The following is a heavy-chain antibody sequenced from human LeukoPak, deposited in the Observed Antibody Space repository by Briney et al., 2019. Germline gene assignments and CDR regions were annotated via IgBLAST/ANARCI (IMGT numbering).Heavy chain of an antibody. CDR1: GYTFTSYD. Sequence: ASVKVSCKASGYTFTSYDINWARQATGQGLEWMGWMNPNSGKTGYAQKFQGRVTMTRNTSISTAYMELSSLRSEDTAVYYCARVDNWNSLDAFDIWGQGTMVTVSS. J-gene: IGHJ3*02. CDR2: MNPNSGKT. V-gene: IGHV1-8*01. D-gene: IGHD1-7*01. CDR3: ARVDNWNSLDAFDI.